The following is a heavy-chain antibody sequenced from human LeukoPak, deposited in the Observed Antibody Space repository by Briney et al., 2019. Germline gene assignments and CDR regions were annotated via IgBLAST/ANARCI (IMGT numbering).Heavy chain of an antibody. CDR3: ARNLEEIVVVPAQFGPLSGMDV. J-gene: IGHJ6*02. Sequence: ASVKVSCKASGDTFSSYAISWVRQATGQGLEWMGRIIPIFGIANYAQKFQGRVTITANKSTSTAYMELSSLRSEDTAVYYCARNLEEIVVVPAQFGPLSGMDVWGQGPTVTASS. V-gene: IGHV1-69*04. CDR1: GDTFSSYA. CDR2: IIPIFGIA. D-gene: IGHD2-2*01.